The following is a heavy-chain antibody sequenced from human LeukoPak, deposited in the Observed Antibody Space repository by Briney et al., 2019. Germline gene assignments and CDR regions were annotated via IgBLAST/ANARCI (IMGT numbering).Heavy chain of an antibody. V-gene: IGHV3-21*04. CDR2: ISSSSSYI. CDR1: GFTFSSYT. J-gene: IGHJ4*02. CDR3: AKRGVVIRVILVGFHKEAYYFDS. Sequence: GGSLRLSCAASGFTFSSYTMNWVRQAPGKGLEWVSSISSSSSYIYYADSVKGRLTISRDNAKNSLYLQMNSLRAEDTAVYFCAKRGVVIRVILVGFHKEAYYFDSWGQGALVTVSS. D-gene: IGHD3-22*01.